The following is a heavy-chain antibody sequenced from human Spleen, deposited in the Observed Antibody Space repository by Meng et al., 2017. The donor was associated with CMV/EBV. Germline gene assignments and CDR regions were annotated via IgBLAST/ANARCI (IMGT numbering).Heavy chain of an antibody. V-gene: IGHV3-21*01. J-gene: IGHJ4*02. CDR1: GFTFTTYS. CDR3: AREGRDLDY. D-gene: IGHD2-15*01. CDR2: ISSSSSYI. Sequence: GESLKISCAASGFTFTTYSMNWVRQAPGKGLEWVSSISSSSSYIYYADSVKGRFTISRDNAKNSLFLLINSLRAEDTAVYYCAREGRDLDYWGQGTLVTVSS.